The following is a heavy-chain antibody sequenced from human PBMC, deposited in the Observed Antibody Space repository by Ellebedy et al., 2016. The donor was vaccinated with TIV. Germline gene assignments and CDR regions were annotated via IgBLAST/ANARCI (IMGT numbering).Heavy chain of an antibody. V-gene: IGHV4-61*03. CDR1: DGSVSNRGYY. CDR2: FHYTGST. CDR3: AGGTHYNYGWDV. Sequence: SETLSLXXSVSDGSVSNRGYYWAWLRQPPGKGLEWIGHFHYTGSTDYNPSLKSRLTISVDTSKNHFSLIVTSVTAADTATYFCAGGTHYNYGWDVWGQGTTVIVS. J-gene: IGHJ6*02.